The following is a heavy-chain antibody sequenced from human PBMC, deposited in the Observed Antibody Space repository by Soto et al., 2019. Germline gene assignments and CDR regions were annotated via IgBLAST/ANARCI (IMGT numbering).Heavy chain of an antibody. CDR3: ARPTYSSPDAFDI. CDR2: IDPSDSYT. Sequence: GESLKISCKGSGYSFTIYWISWVRQMPGKGLEWMGRIDPSDSYTNYSPSFQGHVTISADKSISTAYLQWSSLKASDTAMYYCARPTYSSPDAFDIWGQGTMVTVSS. CDR1: GYSFTIYW. D-gene: IGHD6-13*01. J-gene: IGHJ3*02. V-gene: IGHV5-10-1*01.